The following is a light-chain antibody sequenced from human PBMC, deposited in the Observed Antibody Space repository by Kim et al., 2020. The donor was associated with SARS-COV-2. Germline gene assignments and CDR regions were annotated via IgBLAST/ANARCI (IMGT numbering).Light chain of an antibody. CDR3: QQANSFPYT. J-gene: IGKJ2*01. Sequence: SASRGYRVTITCGASQCFSSVLAWYQQTPGNAPKLLIYAASSLQSGFPSRFSGSVSGTDFTLPISSLQPEDFATYYCQQANSFPYTFGQGTKL. CDR2: AAS. V-gene: IGKV1-12*01. CDR1: QCFSSV.